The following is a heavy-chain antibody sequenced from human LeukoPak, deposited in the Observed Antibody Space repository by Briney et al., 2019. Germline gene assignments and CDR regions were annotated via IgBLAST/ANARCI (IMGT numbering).Heavy chain of an antibody. Sequence: PGGSLRLSCAASGFTFSSYWMSWVRQAPGKGLEWVSSISSSSSYIYYADSVKGRFTISRDNAKNSLYLQMNSLRAEDTAVYYCARDAAYFDWLSHFDYWGQGTLVTVSS. J-gene: IGHJ4*02. CDR2: ISSSSSYI. CDR1: GFTFSSYW. D-gene: IGHD3-9*01. V-gene: IGHV3-21*01. CDR3: ARDAAYFDWLSHFDY.